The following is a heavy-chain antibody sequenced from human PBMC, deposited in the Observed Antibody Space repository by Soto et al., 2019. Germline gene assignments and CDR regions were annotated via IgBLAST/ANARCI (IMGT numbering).Heavy chain of an antibody. Sequence: LRLSCAASGFTFSSYAMSWVRQAPGKGLEWVSAISGSGGSTYYADSVKGRFTISRDNSKNTLYLQMNSLRAEDTAVYYCAKDLAVLGGYYYYYYGMDVWGQGTTVTVSS. CDR2: ISGSGGST. J-gene: IGHJ6*02. V-gene: IGHV3-23*01. D-gene: IGHD3-16*01. CDR1: GFTFSSYA. CDR3: AKDLAVLGGYYYYYYGMDV.